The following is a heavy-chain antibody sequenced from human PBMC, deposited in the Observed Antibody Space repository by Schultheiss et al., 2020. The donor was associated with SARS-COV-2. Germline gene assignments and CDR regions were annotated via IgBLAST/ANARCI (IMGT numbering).Heavy chain of an antibody. CDR2: IYHSGST. CDR3: ARQYVAAADYWFDP. CDR1: GGSFSGYY. V-gene: IGHV4-34*01. D-gene: IGHD6-13*01. Sequence: SETLSLTCAVYGGSFSGYYWSWIRQPPGKGLEWIGYIYHSGSTYYNPSLKSRVTISVDTSKNQFSLKLSSVTAADTAVYYCARQYVAAADYWFDPWGQGTLVTVSS. J-gene: IGHJ5*02.